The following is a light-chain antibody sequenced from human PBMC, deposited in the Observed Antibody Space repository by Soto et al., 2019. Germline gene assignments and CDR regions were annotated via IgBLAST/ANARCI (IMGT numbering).Light chain of an antibody. CDR2: EIS. CDR1: SSDGGAYNY. CDR3: SSYTSSSTLYV. V-gene: IGLV2-14*01. J-gene: IGLJ1*01. Sequence: QSALTQPASVSGSPGQSITISCTGTSSDGGAYNYVSWYQQHPGKAPKLMIYEISNRPSGVSNRFSGSKSGNTASLTISGLQAEDEADYYCSSYTSSSTLYVFGTGTKVTVL.